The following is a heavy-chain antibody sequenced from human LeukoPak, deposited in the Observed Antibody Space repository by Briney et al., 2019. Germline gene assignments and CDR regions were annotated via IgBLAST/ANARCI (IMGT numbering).Heavy chain of an antibody. V-gene: IGHV1-69*13. D-gene: IGHD6-13*01. CDR3: ARGKGIAAAGWYYFDY. CDR1: GGTFSSYA. Sequence: SVKVSCKASGGTFSSYAISWVRQAPGQGLEWMGGIIPIFGTANYAQRFQGRVTITADESTSTAYMELSSLRSEETAVYYCARGKGIAAAGWYYFDYWGQGTLVTVSS. J-gene: IGHJ4*02. CDR2: IIPIFGTA.